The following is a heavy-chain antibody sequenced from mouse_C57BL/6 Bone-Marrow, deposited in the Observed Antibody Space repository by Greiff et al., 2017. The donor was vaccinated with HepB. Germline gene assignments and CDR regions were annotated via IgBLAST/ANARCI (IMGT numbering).Heavy chain of an antibody. CDR1: GFTFSDYG. Sequence: EVQGVESGGGLVKPGGSLKLSCAASGFTFSDYGMHWVRQAPEKGLEWVAYISSGSSTIYYADTVKGRFTISRDNAKNTLFLQMTSLRSEDTAMYYCARSQGYYDWYFDVWGTGTTVTVSS. J-gene: IGHJ1*03. CDR2: ISSGSSTI. CDR3: ARSQGYYDWYFDV. D-gene: IGHD2-3*01. V-gene: IGHV5-17*01.